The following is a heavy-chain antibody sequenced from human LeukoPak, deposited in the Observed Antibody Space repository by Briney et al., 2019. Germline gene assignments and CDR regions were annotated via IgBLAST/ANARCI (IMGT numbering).Heavy chain of an antibody. D-gene: IGHD3-10*01. V-gene: IGHV4-39*07. CDR3: TRDQADYYGSGSYLV. Sequence: PSETPSLTCTVSGGSISSSSYYWGWIRQPPGKGLEWIGSIYYSGSTNYNPSLKSRVTISVDTSKNQFSLKLSSVTAADTAVYYCTRDQADYYGSGSYLVWGQGTLVTVSS. CDR1: GGSISSSSYY. J-gene: IGHJ4*02. CDR2: IYYSGST.